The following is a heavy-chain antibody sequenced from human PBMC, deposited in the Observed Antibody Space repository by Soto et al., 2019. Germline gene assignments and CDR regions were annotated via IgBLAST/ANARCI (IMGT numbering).Heavy chain of an antibody. Sequence: EVQLLESGGGLVQPGGSLRLSCAASGFPFSNYAMSWVRQAPGEGLEWVAGIVDSGTRTFYADSVKGRFSISRDNSKNTLYLQMNSLRAEDTAFYYCAKSMSTQIVLSMDWGQGTLVTVSS. CDR2: IVDSGTRT. V-gene: IGHV3-23*01. D-gene: IGHD3-10*02. J-gene: IGHJ1*01. CDR3: AKSMSTQIVLSMD. CDR1: GFPFSNYA.